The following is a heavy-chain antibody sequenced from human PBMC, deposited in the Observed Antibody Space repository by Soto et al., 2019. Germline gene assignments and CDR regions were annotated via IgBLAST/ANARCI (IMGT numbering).Heavy chain of an antibody. CDR2: IYPGGSNT. V-gene: IGHV5-51*01. J-gene: IGHJ6*02. Sequence: SGETLKISCQGSGYSFASYWISWVRQMPGKDLEWMGIIYPGGSNTRYRPSFQGQVTISADKSLRTAYLQWTSLNASDTALYYCGGSCSLNLGCYYDCMDVWGQGTSVTFSS. CDR3: GGSCSLNLGCYYDCMDV. CDR1: GYSFASYW. D-gene: IGHD6-6*01.